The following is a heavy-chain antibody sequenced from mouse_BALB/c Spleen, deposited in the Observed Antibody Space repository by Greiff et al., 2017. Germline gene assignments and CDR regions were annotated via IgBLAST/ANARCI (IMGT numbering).Heavy chain of an antibody. CDR1: GFTFSSFG. CDR2: ISSGSSTI. V-gene: IGHV5-17*02. CDR3: ARHGNYYAMDY. D-gene: IGHD2-1*01. Sequence: DVQLVESGGGLVQPGGSRKLSCAASGFTFSSFGMHWVRQAPEKGLEWVAYISSGSSTIYYADTVKGRFTISRDNPKNTLFLQMTSLRSEDTAMYYCARHGNYYAMDYWGQGTSVTVSS. J-gene: IGHJ4*01.